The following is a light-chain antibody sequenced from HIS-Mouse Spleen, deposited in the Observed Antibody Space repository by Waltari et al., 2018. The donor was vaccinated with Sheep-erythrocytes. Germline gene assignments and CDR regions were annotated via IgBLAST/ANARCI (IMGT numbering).Light chain of an antibody. CDR2: EGS. J-gene: IGLJ3*02. CDR1: SSDVGSYNL. CDR3: CSYAGSSTPWV. V-gene: IGLV2-23*01. Sequence: QSALTQPASVSGSPGPSITIPCPGTSSDVGSYNLVSWYQQHPGKAPKLMIYEGSKRPSGVSNRFSGSKSGNTASLTISGLQAEDEADYYCCSYAGSSTPWVFGGGTK.